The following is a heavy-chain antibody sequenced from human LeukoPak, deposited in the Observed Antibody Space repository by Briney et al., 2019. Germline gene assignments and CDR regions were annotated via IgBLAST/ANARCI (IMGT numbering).Heavy chain of an antibody. CDR2: ISWNSGSI. D-gene: IGHD3-10*01. V-gene: IGHV3-9*01. J-gene: IGHJ4*02. Sequence: GGSLRLSCAASGFTFDDYAMHWVRQAPGKGLEWVSGISWNSGSIGYADSVKGRFTISRDNAKNSLYLQMNSLRAEDTALYYCAKDPSLGSGSYYNEAWGYFDYWGQGTLVTVSS. CDR1: GFTFDDYA. CDR3: AKDPSLGSGSYYNEAWGYFDY.